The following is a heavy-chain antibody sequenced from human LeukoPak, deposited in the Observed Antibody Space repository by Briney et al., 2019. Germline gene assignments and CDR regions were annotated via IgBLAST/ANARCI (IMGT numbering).Heavy chain of an antibody. CDR3: ASGTDCSSTSCYPYYYYYMDV. CDR1: GGSISSHY. Sequence: PSETLSLTCTVSGGSISSHYWSWIRQPPGKGLEWIGYIYYSGSTNYNPSLKSRVTISVDTSKNQFSLKLSSVTAADTAVYYCASGTDCSSTSCYPYYYYYMDVWGKGTTVTVSS. CDR2: IYYSGST. V-gene: IGHV4-59*11. D-gene: IGHD2-2*01. J-gene: IGHJ6*03.